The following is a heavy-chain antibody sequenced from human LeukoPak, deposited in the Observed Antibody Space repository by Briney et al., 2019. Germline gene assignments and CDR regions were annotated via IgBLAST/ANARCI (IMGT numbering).Heavy chain of an antibody. J-gene: IGHJ4*02. CDR2: IYYTGTT. V-gene: IGHV4-39*01. CDR1: GDYISNSHFS. D-gene: IGHD2-2*03. CDR3: ARLDPRGGDDY. Sequence: PSETLSLTCTVSGDYISNSHFSWGWIRQPPGKGLEWIGNIYYTGTTYSNPSLKSRVTISVDTSKNQFSLKLSSVTAADTAVYYCARLDPRGGDDYWGQGTLVTVSS.